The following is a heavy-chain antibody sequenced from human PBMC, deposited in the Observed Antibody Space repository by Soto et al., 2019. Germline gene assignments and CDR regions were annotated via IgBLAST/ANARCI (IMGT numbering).Heavy chain of an antibody. CDR1: GFTFSNAW. J-gene: IGHJ4*02. Sequence: GGSLRLSCAASGFTFSNAWMNWVRQAPGKGLEWVGRIKSKTDGGTTDYAAPVKGRFTISRDDSKNTLYLQMNSLKTEDTAVYYCTFSGYDYTPPFYFDYWGQGTLVTVSS. V-gene: IGHV3-15*07. CDR2: IKSKTDGGTT. D-gene: IGHD5-12*01. CDR3: TFSGYDYTPPFYFDY.